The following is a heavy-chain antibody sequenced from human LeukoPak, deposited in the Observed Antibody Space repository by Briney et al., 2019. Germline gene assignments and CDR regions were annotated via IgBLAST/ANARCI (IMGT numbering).Heavy chain of an antibody. CDR2: IYYSGST. J-gene: IGHJ5*02. Sequence: SETLSLTCTVSGGSISSYYWSWIRQPPGKGLEWIGYIYYSGSTNYNPSLKSRVTISIDTSKNQFSLKLSSVTAADTAVYYCARLGFFSGSWYFDPWGQGTLVTVSS. D-gene: IGHD6-13*01. CDR1: GGSISSYY. V-gene: IGHV4-59*01. CDR3: ARLGFFSGSWYFDP.